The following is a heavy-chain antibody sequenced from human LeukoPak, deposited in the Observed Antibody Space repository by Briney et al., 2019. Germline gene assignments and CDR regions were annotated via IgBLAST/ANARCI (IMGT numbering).Heavy chain of an antibody. CDR1: GGSISSGGYY. D-gene: IGHD6-13*01. Sequence: PSETLSLTCTVSGGSISSGGYYWSWIRQHPGKGLEWIGYIYYSGSTNYNPSLKSRVTISVDTSKNQFSLKLSSVTAADTAVYYCARLGAAAGIEDYWGQGTLVTVSS. J-gene: IGHJ4*02. CDR3: ARLGAAAGIEDY. V-gene: IGHV4-61*08. CDR2: IYYSGST.